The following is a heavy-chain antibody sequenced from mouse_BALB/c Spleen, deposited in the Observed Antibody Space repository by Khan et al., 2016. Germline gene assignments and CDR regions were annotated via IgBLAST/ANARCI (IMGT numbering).Heavy chain of an antibody. J-gene: IGHJ1*01. CDR1: GFTFSNYW. D-gene: IGHD1-2*01. Sequence: EVQLQESGGGLVQPGGSMKLSCVASGFTFSNYWMNWVRQSPEKGLEWVAEIRLKSNNYATHYAESVKGRFTISRDDSKSSVYLQMNNLRAEDTGIYYCTRPPSTATGYWYFDVWGAGTTVTVSS. CDR2: IRLKSNNYAT. V-gene: IGHV6-6*02. CDR3: TRPPSTATGYWYFDV.